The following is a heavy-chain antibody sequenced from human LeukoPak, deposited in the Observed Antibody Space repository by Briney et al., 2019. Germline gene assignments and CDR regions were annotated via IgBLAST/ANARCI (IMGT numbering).Heavy chain of an antibody. J-gene: IGHJ4*02. D-gene: IGHD3-16*01. CDR1: WFTVSNTY. Sequence: PGWALRPSCAASWFTVSNTYMSWVRPAARRVLGMVSVIYSGGSTYYADSVQGRFTITRDNSKNTVYLQMNSLRSEDTAVYYCARDGKDPTWGYDYWGQGTLVTVSS. V-gene: IGHV3-53*01. CDR2: IYSGGST. CDR3: ARDGKDPTWGYDY.